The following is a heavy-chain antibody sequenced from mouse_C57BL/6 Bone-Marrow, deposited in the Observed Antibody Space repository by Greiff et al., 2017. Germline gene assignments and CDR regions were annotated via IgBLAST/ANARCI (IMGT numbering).Heavy chain of an antibody. D-gene: IGHD1-1*01. CDR3: ARPHYGSTSWFAY. V-gene: IGHV5-17*01. CDR1: GFTFSDYG. Sequence: EVKLVESGGGLVKPGGSLKLSCAASGFTFSDYGMHWVRQAPEKGLEWVAYISSGSSTIYYADTVKGRFTISRDNAKNTLFLQMTSLMSEDTAMYYCARPHYGSTSWFAYWGQGTLVTVSA. CDR2: ISSGSSTI. J-gene: IGHJ3*01.